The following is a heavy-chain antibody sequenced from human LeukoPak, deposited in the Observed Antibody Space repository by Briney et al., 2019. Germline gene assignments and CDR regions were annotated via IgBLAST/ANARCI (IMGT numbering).Heavy chain of an antibody. V-gene: IGHV4-34*01. CDR3: ARGPTYYDFWSGYYH. D-gene: IGHD3-3*01. J-gene: IGHJ5*02. Sequence: PSETLSLTCAVHGGSFSGYYWSWIRQPPGKGLEWIGEIDHSGSTNYNPSLKSRVTISVDTSKNQFSLKLSSVTAADTAVYYCARGPTYYDFWSGYYHWGQGTLVTVSS. CDR2: IDHSGST. CDR1: GGSFSGYY.